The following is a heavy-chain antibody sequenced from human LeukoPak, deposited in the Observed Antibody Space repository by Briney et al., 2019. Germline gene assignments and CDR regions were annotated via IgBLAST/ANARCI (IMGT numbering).Heavy chain of an antibody. CDR2: IYYSGST. V-gene: IGHV4-59*08. D-gene: IGHD6-13*01. CDR3: ARHTGYSSSWYRRFDP. Sequence: PSETLSLTCTVSGGSISSYYWSWIRQPPGKGLEWIGYIYYSGSTNYNPSLKSRVTISVDTSKNQFSLKLSSVTAADTAVYYCARHTGYSSSWYRRFDPWGQGTLVTVSS. CDR1: GGSISSYY. J-gene: IGHJ5*02.